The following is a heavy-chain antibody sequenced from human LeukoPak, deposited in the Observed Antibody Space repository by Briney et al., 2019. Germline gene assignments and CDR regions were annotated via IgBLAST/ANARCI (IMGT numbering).Heavy chain of an antibody. J-gene: IGHJ4*02. CDR3: AKEGISSGWTRGFDY. CDR2: ISSSSSYI. Sequence: GGSLRLSCAASGFDFSYYTINWVRQAPGKGLEWVSSISSSSSYIYYADSVKGRFTISRDNSKNTLYLQMNSLRAEDTAVYYCAKEGISSGWTRGFDYWGQGTLVTVSS. V-gene: IGHV3-21*04. D-gene: IGHD6-19*01. CDR1: GFDFSYYT.